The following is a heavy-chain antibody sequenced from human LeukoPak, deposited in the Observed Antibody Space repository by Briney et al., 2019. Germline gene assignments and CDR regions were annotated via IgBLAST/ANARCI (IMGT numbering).Heavy chain of an antibody. V-gene: IGHV3-7*01. CDR3: ARDTLGEGEDANYAVYYFDY. Sequence: QPGGSLRLSCAASGFTFSSYEMNWVRQAPGKGLEWVANIKQDGNEKYYADSVKGRFTISRDNAKNSLDLQMNSLRAEDTAVYYCARDTLGEGEDANYAVYYFDYWGQGSVVTVSS. CDR2: IKQDGNEK. D-gene: IGHD4/OR15-4a*01. CDR1: GFTFSSYE. J-gene: IGHJ4*02.